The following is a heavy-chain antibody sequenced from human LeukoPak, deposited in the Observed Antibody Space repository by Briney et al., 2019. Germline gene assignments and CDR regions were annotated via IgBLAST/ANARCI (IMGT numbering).Heavy chain of an antibody. CDR2: INTDGSST. CDR1: GFTFSSYW. V-gene: IGHV3-74*01. CDR3: ARGGGRVVVPAATNSYYYYMDV. J-gene: IGHJ6*03. D-gene: IGHD2-2*01. Sequence: GGSLRLSCAASGFTFSSYWMHWVRQAPGKGLVWVSRINTDGSSTSYADSVKGRFTISRDNAKNTLYLQMNSLRAEDTAVYYCARGGGRVVVPAATNSYYYYMDVWGKGTTVTVSS.